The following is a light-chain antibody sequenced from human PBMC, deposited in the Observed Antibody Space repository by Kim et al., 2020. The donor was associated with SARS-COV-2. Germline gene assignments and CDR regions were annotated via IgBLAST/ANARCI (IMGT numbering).Light chain of an antibody. Sequence: SVLTQPPSVSEAPRQRVTISCSGSSSNIGNNAVNWYQQLPGKAPKLLIYYDDLLPSGVSDRFSGSKSGTSASLAISGLQSEDEADYYCAAWDDRLNGHVFGTGTKVTVL. J-gene: IGLJ1*01. CDR3: AAWDDRLNGHV. CDR2: YDD. CDR1: SSNIGNNA. V-gene: IGLV1-36*01.